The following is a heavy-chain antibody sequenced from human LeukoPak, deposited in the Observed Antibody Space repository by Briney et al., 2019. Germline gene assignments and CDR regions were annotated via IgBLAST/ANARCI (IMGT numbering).Heavy chain of an antibody. J-gene: IGHJ1*01. CDR3: AKEGIVGATRNSVYFQH. CDR2: ISVYNGNT. D-gene: IGHD1-26*01. Sequence: ASVNVSCKASGYTFINYGISWVRQAPGQGLEWMGWISVYNGNTNSAQRLQGRVTMTADTSTSTAYMELNSLRAEDTAVYYCAKEGIVGATRNSVYFQHWGQGTLVTVSS. CDR1: GYTFINYG. V-gene: IGHV1-18*01.